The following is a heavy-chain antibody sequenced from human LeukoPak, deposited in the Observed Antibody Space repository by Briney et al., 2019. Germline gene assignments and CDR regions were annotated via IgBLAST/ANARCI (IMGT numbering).Heavy chain of an antibody. Sequence: GGSLRLSCAASGFTFSRYWMSWVRQAPGKGPEWVANIKQDGSEKYYVDSVRGRFTISRDNARTSLYLQMNSLRAEDTAVYYCARDIGYDAFDIWGQGTMVTVSS. CDR2: IKQDGSEK. CDR3: ARDIGYDAFDI. V-gene: IGHV3-7*01. J-gene: IGHJ3*02. CDR1: GFTFSRYW. D-gene: IGHD2-15*01.